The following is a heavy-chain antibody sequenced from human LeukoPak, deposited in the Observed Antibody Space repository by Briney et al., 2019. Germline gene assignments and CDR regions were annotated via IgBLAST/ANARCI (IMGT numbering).Heavy chain of an antibody. CDR3: ARGYGGNSPTPYMDV. Sequence: SETLSLTCAVYGGSFSGYYWSWIRQPPGKGLEWIGEINHSGSTNYNPSLKSRVTISVDTSKNQFSLKLSSVTAADTAVYYCARGYGGNSPTPYMDVWGKGTTATVSS. D-gene: IGHD4-23*01. J-gene: IGHJ6*03. CDR1: GGSFSGYY. CDR2: INHSGST. V-gene: IGHV4-34*01.